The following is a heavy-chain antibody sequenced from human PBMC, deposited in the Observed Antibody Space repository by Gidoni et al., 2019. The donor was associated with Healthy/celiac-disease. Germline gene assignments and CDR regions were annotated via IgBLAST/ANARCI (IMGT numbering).Heavy chain of an antibody. J-gene: IGHJ4*02. D-gene: IGHD2-15*01. CDR3: ARAYCSGGSCYFTLDY. V-gene: IGHV3-33*01. CDR2: IWYDGSNK. Sequence: QVQLVESGGGVVQPGRSLRLSCAASGFTFSSYGMHWVRQAPGKGLEWVAVIWYDGSNKYYADSVKGRFTISRDNSKNTLYLQMNSLRAEDTAVYYCARAYCSGGSCYFTLDYWGQGTLVTVSS. CDR1: GFTFSSYG.